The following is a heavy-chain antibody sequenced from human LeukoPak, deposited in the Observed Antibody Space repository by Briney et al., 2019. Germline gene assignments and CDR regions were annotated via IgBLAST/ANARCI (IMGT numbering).Heavy chain of an antibody. CDR3: ARGVYDSSGYYCDY. CDR2: IYHSGST. J-gene: IGHJ4*02. D-gene: IGHD3-22*01. CDR1: GYSISSGYY. V-gene: IGHV4-38-2*02. Sequence: PSETLSLTCTVSGYSISSGYYWGWIRQPPGKGLEWIGSIYHSGSTYYDPSLKSRVTISVDTSKNQFSLKLSSVTAADTAVYYCARGVYDSSGYYCDYWGQGTLVTVSS.